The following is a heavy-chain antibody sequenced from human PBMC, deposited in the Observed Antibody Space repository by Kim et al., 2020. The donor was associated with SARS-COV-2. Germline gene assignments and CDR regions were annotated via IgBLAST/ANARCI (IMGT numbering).Heavy chain of an antibody. J-gene: IGHJ4*02. CDR2: TKSKTDGGTA. Sequence: GGSLRLSCAASGFTFSNAWMSWVRQAPGKGLEWIGRTKSKTDGGTADYAASVKGRFAISRDDSKNTLYLQMSSLKTEDTAVYYCDASYCGGVSCYNSWGQGTLVTVSS. D-gene: IGHD2-15*01. CDR3: DASYCGGVSCYNS. V-gene: IGHV3-15*01. CDR1: GFTFSNAW.